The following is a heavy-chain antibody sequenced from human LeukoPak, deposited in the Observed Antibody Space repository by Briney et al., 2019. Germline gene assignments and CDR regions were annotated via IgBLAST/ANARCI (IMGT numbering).Heavy chain of an antibody. CDR3: ARDGIVVVPAASDLIFDY. D-gene: IGHD2-2*01. V-gene: IGHV1-18*01. J-gene: IGHJ4*02. CDR1: GYTFTRYG. Sequence: ASVNVSFKASGYTFTRYGISWVRQAPGQGLECMGWISPYNGNTYYAQKLQGRVTMTTETSTSTAYMELRSLRSDDTAVYYCARDGIVVVPAASDLIFDYWGEGTLVTVSS. CDR2: ISPYNGNT.